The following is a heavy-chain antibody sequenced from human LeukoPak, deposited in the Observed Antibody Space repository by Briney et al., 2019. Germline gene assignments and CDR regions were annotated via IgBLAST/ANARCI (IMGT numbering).Heavy chain of an antibody. Sequence: KPSQTLSLTCTVSGGSISSGDYYWSWIRQPSGKGLEWIGYIYYSGSTYYNPSLKSRVTISVDTSKNQFSLKLSSVTAADTAVYYCARAKRSLWFGEPHFDYWGQGTLVTVSS. CDR2: IYYSGST. CDR3: ARAKRSLWFGEPHFDY. D-gene: IGHD3-10*01. CDR1: GGSISSGDYY. V-gene: IGHV4-30-4*01. J-gene: IGHJ4*02.